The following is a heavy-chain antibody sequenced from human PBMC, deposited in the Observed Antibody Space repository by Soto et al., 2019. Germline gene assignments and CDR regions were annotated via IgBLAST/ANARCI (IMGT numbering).Heavy chain of an antibody. D-gene: IGHD2-8*01. CDR3: AKDSMSDYYGMDV. CDR1: GFTFDDYT. J-gene: IGHJ6*02. V-gene: IGHV3-43*01. Sequence: PGGSLRLSCAASGFTFDDYTMHWVRQAPGKGLEWVSLISWDGGSTYYADSVKGRFTISRDNSKNSLYLQMNSLRTEDTALYYCAKDSMSDYYGMDVWGQGTTVTVSS. CDR2: ISWDGGST.